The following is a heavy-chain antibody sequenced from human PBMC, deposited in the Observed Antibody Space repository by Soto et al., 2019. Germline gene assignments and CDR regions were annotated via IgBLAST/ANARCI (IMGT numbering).Heavy chain of an antibody. CDR1: GGSISSGGHY. CDR2: IYYSGTT. J-gene: IGHJ4*02. V-gene: IGHV4-31*03. Sequence: PSETLSLTCTVSGGSISSGGHYWSWIRQHPGKGLEWIGFIYYSGTTYYNPSLKSRFTISVDTSKNQFSLKLTSVTAADTAVYYCATVAYGDRCFGYWGQGTLVTVSS. D-gene: IGHD4-17*01. CDR3: ATVAYGDRCFGY.